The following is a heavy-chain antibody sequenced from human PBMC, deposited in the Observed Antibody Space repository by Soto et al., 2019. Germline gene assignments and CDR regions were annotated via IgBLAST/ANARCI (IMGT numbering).Heavy chain of an antibody. CDR1: GFTFSTYG. D-gene: IGHD1-1*01. V-gene: IGHV3-30*18. CDR3: AKTPWKRDYSHYFDY. J-gene: IGHJ4*02. Sequence: QVHLVESGGGVVQPGRSLRLSCAASGFTFSTYGMHWVRQAPGKGLEWVAAISYDGSDKYYGDSVKGRFTISRDNSRNTLYRLMTGLRAEDTAVYYCAKTPWKRDYSHYFDYWGQGNLVTVSS. CDR2: ISYDGSDK.